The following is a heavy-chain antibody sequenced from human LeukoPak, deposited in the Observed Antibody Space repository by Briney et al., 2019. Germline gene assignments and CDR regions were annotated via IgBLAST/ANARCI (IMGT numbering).Heavy chain of an antibody. J-gene: IGHJ4*02. D-gene: IGHD3-3*01. CDR2: INAGNGNT. CDR1: GYTFTSYG. Sequence: GASVKVSCKASGYTFTSYGISWVRQAPGQGLEWMGWINAGNGNTKCSQKFQGRVTITRDTSASTAYMELSSLRSEDTAVYYCAREWLLWYYFDYWGQGTLVTVSS. CDR3: AREWLLWYYFDY. V-gene: IGHV1-3*01.